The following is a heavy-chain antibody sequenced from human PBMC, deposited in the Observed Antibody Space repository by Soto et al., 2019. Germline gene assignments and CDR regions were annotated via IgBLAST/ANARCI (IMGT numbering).Heavy chain of an antibody. D-gene: IGHD2-2*01. Sequence: GASVKVSCKPSGYPFTDLYIHWLRQAPGLGLEWMGWIDPRSGASRKTQRFQGRFTMTRDTSTNTVYMELSSLRSDDTAVYYCAKDGGLYCSSTSCPYYFDYWGQGTLVTVSS. CDR1: GYPFTDLY. V-gene: IGHV1-2*02. J-gene: IGHJ4*02. CDR2: IDPRSGAS. CDR3: AKDGGLYCSSTSCPYYFDY.